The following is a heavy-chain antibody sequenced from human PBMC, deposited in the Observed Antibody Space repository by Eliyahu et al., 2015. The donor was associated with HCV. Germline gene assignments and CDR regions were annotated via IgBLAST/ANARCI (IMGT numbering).Heavy chain of an antibody. D-gene: IGHD5-24*01. V-gene: IGHV3-21*01. Sequence: EVQLVESGGGLVKPGGSLRLSCAASGFXFSSYSMNWVRQAPGKGLGWVSSISSSSSYIYYADSVKGRFTISRDNAKNSLYLQMNSLRAEDTAVYYCARGGGRDGYNFGVGYWGQGTLVTVSS. CDR2: ISSSSSYI. CDR1: GFXFSSYS. CDR3: ARGGGRDGYNFGVGY. J-gene: IGHJ4*02.